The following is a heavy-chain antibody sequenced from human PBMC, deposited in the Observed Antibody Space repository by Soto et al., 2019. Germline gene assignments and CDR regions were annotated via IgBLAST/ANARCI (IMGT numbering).Heavy chain of an antibody. CDR3: ARDPKTSGGQHWAFNYFDS. J-gene: IGHJ4*02. D-gene: IGHD7-27*01. CDR2: ISYDGTNK. V-gene: IGHV3-30-3*01. CDR1: GFSFSISP. Sequence: LRLSCAASGFSFSISPMHWVRQAPGKGPKWVALISYDGTNKFYADSVKGRFTISRDNSKSTLYLQVDSLRPEDAAVYYCARDPKTSGGQHWAFNYFDSWGQGTLVTVSS.